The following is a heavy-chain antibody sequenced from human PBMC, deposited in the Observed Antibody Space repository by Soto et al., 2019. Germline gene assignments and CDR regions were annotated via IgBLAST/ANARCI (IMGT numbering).Heavy chain of an antibody. CDR1: GGSISSYY. V-gene: IGHV4-59*01. CDR2: IYYSGST. D-gene: IGHD2-2*01. CDR3: ARQCSSTSCYGLFGY. Sequence: KTSETLSLTCTVSGGSISSYYWSWIRQPPGKGLEWIGYIYYSGSTNYNPSLKSRVTISVDTSKNQFSLKLSSVTAADTAVYYCARQCSSTSCYGLFGYWGQGTLVTVSS. J-gene: IGHJ4*02.